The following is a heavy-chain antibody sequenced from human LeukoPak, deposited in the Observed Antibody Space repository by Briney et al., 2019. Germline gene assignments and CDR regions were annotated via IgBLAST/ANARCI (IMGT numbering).Heavy chain of an antibody. CDR1: GGTFSSYA. Sequence: GSSVKVSCKASGGTFSSYAISWVRQAPGQGLEWMGGIIPIFGTGNYAQKFQGRVTITADESTSTAYMELSSLRSEDTAVYYCARGFPNVNKYYDILTGYPYYFDYWGQGTLVTVSS. CDR2: IIPIFGTG. J-gene: IGHJ4*02. V-gene: IGHV1-69*01. D-gene: IGHD3-9*01. CDR3: ARGFPNVNKYYDILTGYPYYFDY.